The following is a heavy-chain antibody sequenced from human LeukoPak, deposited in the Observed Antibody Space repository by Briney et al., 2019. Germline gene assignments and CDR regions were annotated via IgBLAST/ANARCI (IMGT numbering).Heavy chain of an antibody. CDR3: ASSLLTSSWSQFDY. V-gene: IGHV4-59*08. CDR2: IYYSGGT. CDR1: GGSISSYY. D-gene: IGHD6-13*01. Sequence: SETLSLTCTVSGGSISSYYWTWIRQPPGKGLGLEWIGYIYYSGGTNYNPSLKSRVTISIDTSKNQVSLKLSSVTAADTAVYYCASSLLTSSWSQFDYWGQGTLVTVSS. J-gene: IGHJ4*02.